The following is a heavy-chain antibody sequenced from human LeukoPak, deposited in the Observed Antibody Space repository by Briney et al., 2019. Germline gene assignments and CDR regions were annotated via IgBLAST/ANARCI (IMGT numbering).Heavy chain of an antibody. CDR3: ARGDRYSSSWYCDY. V-gene: IGHV1-18*01. CDR2: ISAYNGNT. Sequence: ASVKVSCKASGYTFTSYGISWVRQAPGQGLEWMGWISAYNGNTNYAQKLHGRVTMTTDTSTSTAYMELRSLRSDDTAVYYCARGDRYSSSWYCDYWGQGTLVTVSS. CDR1: GYTFTSYG. J-gene: IGHJ4*02. D-gene: IGHD6-13*01.